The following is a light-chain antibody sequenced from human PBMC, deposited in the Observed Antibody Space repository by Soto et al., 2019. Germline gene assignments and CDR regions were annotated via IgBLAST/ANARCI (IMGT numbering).Light chain of an antibody. V-gene: IGLV2-14*01. CDR2: EVS. CDR1: RSEVGNYNY. J-gene: IGLJ1*01. Sequence: QSALTQPASVSGSPGESITISCTGTRSEVGNYNYVSWYQQHPGKAPKLMIYEVSNRPSGVSNRFSGSKSGNTASLTISGLKAEDEADYYCSSYTSNITPYVFGTGTKLTVL. CDR3: SSYTSNITPYV.